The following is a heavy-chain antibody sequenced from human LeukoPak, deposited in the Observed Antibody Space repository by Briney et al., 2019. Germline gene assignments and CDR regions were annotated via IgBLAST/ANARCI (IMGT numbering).Heavy chain of an antibody. D-gene: IGHD4-17*01. V-gene: IGHV5-51*01. Sequence: GEPLKISCKGSGYSFTTYWSGWVRQMPGKGLEWMGIIYPGDSDTRYSPSFQGQVTISADKSISAAYLQWSSLKASDTAMYYCARRGYGDGVDYWGQGTLVTVSS. CDR1: GYSFTTYW. CDR3: ARRGYGDGVDY. J-gene: IGHJ4*02. CDR2: IYPGDSDT.